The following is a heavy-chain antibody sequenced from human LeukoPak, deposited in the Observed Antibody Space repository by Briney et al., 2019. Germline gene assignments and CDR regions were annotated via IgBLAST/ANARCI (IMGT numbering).Heavy chain of an antibody. Sequence: PGGSLRLSCAASGFTFSSYWMHWVRQAPGKGLEWVSVIYSGGSTYYADSVKGRFTISRDNSKNTLYLQMNSLRAEDTAVYYCARANYYDSPGDYWGQGTLVTVSS. V-gene: IGHV3-66*01. CDR1: GFTFSSYW. J-gene: IGHJ4*02. D-gene: IGHD3-22*01. CDR2: IYSGGST. CDR3: ARANYYDSPGDY.